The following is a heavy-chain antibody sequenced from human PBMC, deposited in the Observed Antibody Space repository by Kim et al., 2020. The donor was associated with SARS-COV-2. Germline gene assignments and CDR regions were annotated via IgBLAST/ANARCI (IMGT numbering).Heavy chain of an antibody. CDR3: AKDAQVGEKYQLLDY. J-gene: IGHJ4*02. D-gene: IGHD2-2*01. Sequence: GGSLRLSCAASGFTFSSYGMHWVRQAPGKGLEWVAVISYDGSNKYYADSVKGRFTISRDNSKNTLYLQMNSLRAEDTAVYYCAKDAQVGEKYQLLDYWGQGTLVTVSS. CDR2: ISYDGSNK. CDR1: GFTFSSYG. V-gene: IGHV3-30*18.